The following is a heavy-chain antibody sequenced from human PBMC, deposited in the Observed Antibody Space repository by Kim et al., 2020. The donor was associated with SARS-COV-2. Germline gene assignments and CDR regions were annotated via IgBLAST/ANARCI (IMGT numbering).Heavy chain of an antibody. CDR3: ARVGGVPAATYYYYGMDV. D-gene: IGHD2-2*01. CDR2: INPSGGST. Sequence: ASVKVSCKASGYTFTSYYMHWVRQAPGQGLEWMGIINPSGGSTSYAQKFQGRVTMTRDTSTSTVYMELSSLRSEDTAVYYCARVGGVPAATYYYYGMDVWGQGTTVTVSS. CDR1: GYTFTSYY. J-gene: IGHJ6*02. V-gene: IGHV1-46*01.